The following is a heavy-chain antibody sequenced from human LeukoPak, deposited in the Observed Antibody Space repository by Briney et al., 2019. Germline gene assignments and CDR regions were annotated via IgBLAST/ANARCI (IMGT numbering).Heavy chain of an antibody. CDR2: IKSKTDGGTT. Sequence: PGGSLRLSCAASGFTFSNAWMSWVRQAPGKGLEWVGRIKSKTDGGTTDYAAPVKGRFTISRDDSKNTLYLQMNSLKTEDTAVYYCTRSGELSLYFDYWGQGTLVTVSS. CDR3: TRSGELSLYFDY. CDR1: GFTFSNAW. V-gene: IGHV3-15*01. D-gene: IGHD3-16*02. J-gene: IGHJ4*02.